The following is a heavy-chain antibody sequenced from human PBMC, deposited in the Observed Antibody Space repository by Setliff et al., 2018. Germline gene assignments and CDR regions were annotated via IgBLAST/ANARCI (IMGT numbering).Heavy chain of an antibody. Sequence: HPGGSLRLSCAASEFTFRNYYMHWVRQAPGKGLMWVSYIKSDGSNTHYADSVEGRFTISRDNAKNTLYLQMNSLRAEDTAVYYCARGGCSATSCLDYWGQGILVTVSS. J-gene: IGHJ4*02. CDR1: EFTFRNYY. D-gene: IGHD2-2*01. V-gene: IGHV3-74*01. CDR2: IKSDGSNT. CDR3: ARGGCSATSCLDY.